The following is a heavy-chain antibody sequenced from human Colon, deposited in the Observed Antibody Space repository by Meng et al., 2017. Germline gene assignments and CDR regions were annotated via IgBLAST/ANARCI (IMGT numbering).Heavy chain of an antibody. CDR3: ARESADGGSFDL. CDR1: GYTLY. V-gene: IGHV1-2*06. D-gene: IGHD2-15*01. CDR2: INPRTGDT. J-gene: IGHJ4*02. Sequence: QVQLVPPGAEVKKPGASVTVSCKASGYTLYIHWVRLRPGEGLEWMGRINPRTGDTKSAQSFQGRVTMTRDTSTTTFSMDLRSLTTDDSAIYFCARESADGGSFDLWGQGTLVIVSS.